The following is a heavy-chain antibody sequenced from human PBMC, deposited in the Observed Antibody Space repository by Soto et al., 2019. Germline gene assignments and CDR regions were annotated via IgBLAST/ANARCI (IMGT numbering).Heavy chain of an antibody. CDR1: GPSIGSGNTS. V-gene: IGHV4-30-4*02. Sequence: PSETLSFTCTASGPSIGSGNTSWSSPPQAPGKGLEWIGYIFSSGTTYYNPALKSRLTMSLDTSQNQFSLKLNSVTAADTAVYFCARVPSPFDFYYAMDVWGQGTTVTVSS. CDR3: ARVPSPFDFYYAMDV. D-gene: IGHD3-16*01. CDR2: IFSSGTT. J-gene: IGHJ6*02.